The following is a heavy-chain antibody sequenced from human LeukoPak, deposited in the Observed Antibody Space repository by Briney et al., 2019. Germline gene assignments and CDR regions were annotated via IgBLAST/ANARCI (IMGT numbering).Heavy chain of an antibody. CDR2: IYYTGST. D-gene: IGHD3-10*01. CDR1: GGSINTYY. V-gene: IGHV4-59*08. Sequence: SETLSLTCTVSGGSINTYYWSWIRQPPGKGLEWVGYIYYTGSTYYNPSLKSRVTISVDTSKNQFSLKLSSVTAADTAVYYCAGRDMVPDYWGQGTLVTVSS. J-gene: IGHJ4*02. CDR3: AGRDMVPDY.